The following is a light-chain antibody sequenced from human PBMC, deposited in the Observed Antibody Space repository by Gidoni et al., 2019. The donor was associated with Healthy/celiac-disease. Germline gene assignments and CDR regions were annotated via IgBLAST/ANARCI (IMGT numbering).Light chain of an antibody. V-gene: IGKV1-39*01. Sequence: DIHLTQSPSSLSASVGDRVTITCRASQSISSYLNWYQQKPGKAPKLLTYAASSLQSGVPSRFSGSGSGTDFTLTISSLQPEDFATYYCQQSYSTPRTFGEGTKVEIK. CDR2: AAS. CDR3: QQSYSTPRT. J-gene: IGKJ1*01. CDR1: QSISSY.